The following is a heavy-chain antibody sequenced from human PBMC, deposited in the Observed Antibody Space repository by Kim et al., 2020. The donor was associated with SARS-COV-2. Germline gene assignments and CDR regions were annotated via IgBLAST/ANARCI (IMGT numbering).Heavy chain of an antibody. CDR2: INGDGSRT. J-gene: IGHJ4*02. Sequence: GGSLRLSCAASGFTFTDYWLHWVRQVPGKGLVWVSRINGDGSRTNYADSVKGRFFISRDNAKNTLYLQMNSLRAEDTGIYYCGRRSGYSYGYEGIDYWGQGRMVTVSS. CDR1: GFTFTDYW. V-gene: IGHV3-74*01. D-gene: IGHD5-18*01. CDR3: GRRSGYSYGYEGIDY.